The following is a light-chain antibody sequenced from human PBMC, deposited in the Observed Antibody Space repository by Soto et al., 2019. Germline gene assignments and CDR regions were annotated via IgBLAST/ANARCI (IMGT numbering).Light chain of an antibody. V-gene: IGKV3-15*01. J-gene: IGKJ4*01. CDR2: GVS. CDR1: QRLSSN. Sequence: EIVMTQSPATLSVSPGERATLSCRASQRLSSNLACYQQKPGQAPSLLIYGVSTRATGVPARFSGSGSGTEFTLTFGSLQSEDSAVYYCQQYKNWLALTFGGGTKVDIK. CDR3: QQYKNWLALT.